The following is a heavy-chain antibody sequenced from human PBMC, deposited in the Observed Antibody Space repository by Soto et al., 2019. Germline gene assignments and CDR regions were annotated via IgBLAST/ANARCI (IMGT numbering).Heavy chain of an antibody. D-gene: IGHD5-12*01. Sequence: GASVKVSCKASGYTFTSYGISWVRQAPGQGLEWMGWISAYNGNTNYAQKLQGRVTMTTDTSTSTAYMELRSLRSDDTAVYYCARDRLYSGYNSFDYWGQGTLVTVSS. CDR1: GYTFTSYG. CDR2: ISAYNGNT. V-gene: IGHV1-18*01. CDR3: ARDRLYSGYNSFDY. J-gene: IGHJ4*02.